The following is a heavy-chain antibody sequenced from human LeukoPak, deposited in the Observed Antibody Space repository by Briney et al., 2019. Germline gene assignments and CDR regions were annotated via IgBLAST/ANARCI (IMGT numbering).Heavy chain of an antibody. V-gene: IGHV1-46*01. CDR3: AGGGYYGSGSYYLPFDY. Sequence: ASVKVSCKASGYTFTSYYMHWVRQAPGQGLEWMGIINPSGGSTSYAQKFQGRVTMTRDTSTSTVYMELSSLRSEDTAVYYWAGGGYYGSGSYYLPFDYWGQGTLVTVSS. CDR2: INPSGGST. CDR1: GYTFTSYY. J-gene: IGHJ4*02. D-gene: IGHD3-10*01.